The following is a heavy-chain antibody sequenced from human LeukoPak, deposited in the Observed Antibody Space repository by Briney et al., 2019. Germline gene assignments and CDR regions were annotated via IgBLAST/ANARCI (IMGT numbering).Heavy chain of an antibody. CDR1: GFTFSSYW. V-gene: IGHV3-30*02. D-gene: IGHD3-10*01. CDR2: IRYDGSNK. Sequence: GSLRLSCAASGFTFSSYWMSWVRQAPGKGLEWVAFIRYDGSNKYYADSVKGRFTISRDNSKNTLYLQMNSLRAGDTAVYYCAKDEYYYGSGSYIDYWGQGTLVTVSS. J-gene: IGHJ4*02. CDR3: AKDEYYYGSGSYIDY.